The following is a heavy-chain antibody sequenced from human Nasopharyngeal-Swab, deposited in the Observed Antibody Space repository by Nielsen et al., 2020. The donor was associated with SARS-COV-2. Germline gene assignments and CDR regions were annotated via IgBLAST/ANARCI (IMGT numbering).Heavy chain of an antibody. CDR1: GFTFSNAW. CDR2: IKSKTDGGTT. CDR3: TTDGRWPFDS. Sequence: GESLKISCAASGFTFSNAWMSWVRQAPGKGLEWVGRIKSKTDGGTTDYAAPVKGRFTMSRDDSKNTVYLRMNSLKTEDTAVYYCTTDGRWPFDSWGQGTLVTVSS. D-gene: IGHD4-23*01. J-gene: IGHJ4*02. V-gene: IGHV3-15*01.